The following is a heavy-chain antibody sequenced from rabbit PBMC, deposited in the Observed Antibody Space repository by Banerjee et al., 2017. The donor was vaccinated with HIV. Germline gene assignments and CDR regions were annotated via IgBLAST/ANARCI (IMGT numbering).Heavy chain of an antibody. CDR2: IGTGSGGT. V-gene: IGHV1S47*01. Sequence: EESGGDLVKPGASLTLTCKASGFTFSSNAMCWVRQAPGKGLEWIGCIGTGSGGTYYASWVNGRFTISRSTSLSAVDLKMTSLTAADTATYFCARKYASAWGGWLDLWGPGTLVTVS. CDR1: GFTFSSNA. J-gene: IGHJ5*01. D-gene: IGHD4-1*01. CDR3: ARKYASAWGGWLDL.